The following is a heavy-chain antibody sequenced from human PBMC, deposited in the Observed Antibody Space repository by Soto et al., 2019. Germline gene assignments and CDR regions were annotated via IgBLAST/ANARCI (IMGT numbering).Heavy chain of an antibody. CDR3: AKDVVVGATAGLGDYYYYYGMDV. CDR1: GFPFSSSG. J-gene: IGHJ6*02. V-gene: IGHV3-30*18. CDR2: ISYDGSNK. Sequence: QVPLVESGGGVVQPGRSLRLSCAASGFPFSSSGLHWVRQAPGKGLEWVAVISYDGSNKYYADSVKGRFTLARDNTKHPLYLQMNSLSAEDTAVYYCAKDVVVGATAGLGDYYYYYGMDVWGQGTKVTVSS. D-gene: IGHD1-26*01.